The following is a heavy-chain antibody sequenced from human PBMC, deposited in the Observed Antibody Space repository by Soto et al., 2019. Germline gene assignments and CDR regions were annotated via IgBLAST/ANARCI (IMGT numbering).Heavy chain of an antibody. V-gene: IGHV3-53*02. CDR3: ARVLSDFWSGYYGGWFDP. CDR1: GFTVSSHY. CDR2: IYSGGST. D-gene: IGHD3-3*01. J-gene: IGHJ5*02. Sequence: EVQLVETGGGLIQPGGSLRLSCAASGFTVSSHYMSWVRQAPGKGLEWVSVIYSGGSTYYADSVKGRFTISRDNSKNTLYLQMNSLRAEDTAVYYCARVLSDFWSGYYGGWFDPWGQGTLVTVSS.